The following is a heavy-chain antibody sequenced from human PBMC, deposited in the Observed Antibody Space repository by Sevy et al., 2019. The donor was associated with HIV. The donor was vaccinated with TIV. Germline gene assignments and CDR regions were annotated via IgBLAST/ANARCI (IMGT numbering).Heavy chain of an antibody. CDR2: FDPEDDEK. D-gene: IGHD6-13*01. CDR1: GYTLTELS. J-gene: IGHJ4*02. CDR3: EAITTAGRDY. V-gene: IGHV1-24*01. Sequence: ASVKVSCKVSGYTLTELSVHWVRQAPGKGLEWMATFDPEDDEKIYAQKFQGRVTMTEDTSTDTAYMELSSLRSEDTAVYYCEAITTAGRDYWGQGTLVTVSS.